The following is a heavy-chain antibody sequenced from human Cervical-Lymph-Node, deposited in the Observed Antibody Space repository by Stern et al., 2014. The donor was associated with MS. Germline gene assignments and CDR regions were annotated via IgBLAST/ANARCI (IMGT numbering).Heavy chain of an antibody. J-gene: IGHJ4*02. CDR3: ATSILDY. V-gene: IGHV3-15*02. Sequence: EDQLVESGGALVQPGGSLRLSCAASGFTFSDTWMTWVRQAPGKGLEWLGRIRTNTDGGTAEYAAPVKGRFIISRDDSKRTLYLQMNSLKIEDTAVYYCATSILDYWGQGTMVTVSS. CDR1: GFTFSDTW. D-gene: IGHD5-24*01. CDR2: IRTNTDGGTA.